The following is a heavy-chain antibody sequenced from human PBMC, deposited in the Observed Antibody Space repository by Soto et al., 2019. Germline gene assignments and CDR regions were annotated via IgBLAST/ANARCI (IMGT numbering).Heavy chain of an antibody. CDR3: ARSYGYCSGGSCHDAFDI. CDR1: GYTFTSYD. J-gene: IGHJ3*02. CDR2: MNPNSGNT. V-gene: IGHV1-8*01. D-gene: IGHD2-15*01. Sequence: ASVKVSCKASGYTFTSYDINWVRQATGQGLEWMGWMNPNSGNTGYAQKFQGRVTMTRNTSISTAYMELSSLRSEDTAVYYCARSYGYCSGGSCHDAFDIWGQGTMVNVSS.